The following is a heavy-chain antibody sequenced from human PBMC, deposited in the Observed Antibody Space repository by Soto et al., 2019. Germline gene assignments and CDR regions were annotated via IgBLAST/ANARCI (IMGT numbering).Heavy chain of an antibody. J-gene: IGHJ6*02. Sequence: SETLSLTCTVSGGSINSYYWSWIRQPPGKGLEWIGYIYYSGSTNYNPSLKSRVTISVDTSKNQFSLKLSSVTAADTAVYYCARSITMIVVGNYGMDVWGQGTTVTSP. CDR2: IYYSGST. D-gene: IGHD3-22*01. CDR1: GGSINSYY. V-gene: IGHV4-59*08. CDR3: ARSITMIVVGNYGMDV.